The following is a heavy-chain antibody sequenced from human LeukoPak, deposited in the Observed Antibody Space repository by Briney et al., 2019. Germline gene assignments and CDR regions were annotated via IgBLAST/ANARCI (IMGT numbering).Heavy chain of an antibody. J-gene: IGHJ4*02. V-gene: IGHV3-7*01. CDR3: ARSGPYDLLTGLPLAFDY. CDR1: GFTFSSYW. Sequence: GGSLRLSCAASGFTFSSYWMSWVRQAPGKGLEWVANIKHDGSEIYYVDSVKGRFTISRDNAKKSLYLQMNSLRAEDTGVYYCARSGPYDLLTGLPLAFDYWGQGALVTVSS. D-gene: IGHD3-9*01. CDR2: IKHDGSEI.